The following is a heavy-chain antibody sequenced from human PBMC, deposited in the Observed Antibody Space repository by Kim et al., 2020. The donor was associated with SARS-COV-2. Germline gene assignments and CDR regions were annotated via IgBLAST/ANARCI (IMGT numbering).Heavy chain of an antibody. V-gene: IGHV3-33*01. Sequence: GGSLRLSCAASGFTFTNYGMHWVRQAPAKGLEWLAHDGENTNYADSVKGRFTISRDNSKNTLYLQMNSVRAEDTAVYYCVRDKDWYFELWGRGTLLTVSS. J-gene: IGHJ2*01. CDR3: VRDKDWYFEL. CDR2: DGENT. CDR1: GFTFTNYG.